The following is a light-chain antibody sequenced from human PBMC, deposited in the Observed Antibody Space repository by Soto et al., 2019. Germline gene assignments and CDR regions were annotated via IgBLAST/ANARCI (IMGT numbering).Light chain of an antibody. J-gene: IGKJ5*01. Sequence: DIQMTQSPSSLSASVGDRVAITCRASQAINNYLAWYQQKPGKFPKLLIYAASTLHPGVPSRFSGSGSGTDFTLTISSLQPEDVATYYCQKYNSAPLTFGPGTRPEIK. CDR2: AAS. CDR1: QAINNY. CDR3: QKYNSAPLT. V-gene: IGKV1-27*01.